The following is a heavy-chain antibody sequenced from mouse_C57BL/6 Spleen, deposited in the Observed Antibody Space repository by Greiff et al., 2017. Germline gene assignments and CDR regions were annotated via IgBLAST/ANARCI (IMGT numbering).Heavy chain of an antibody. Sequence: VQLQQPGAELVRPGSSVKLSCKASGYTFTSYWMHWVKQRPIQGLEWIGNIDPSDSETHYNQKFKDKATLTVDNSSCTAYMQLSSLTSEDSAVYYCASKNYYDGSSWHWDFDVWGTGTTVTVSS. D-gene: IGHD1-1*01. CDR3: ASKNYYDGSSWHWDFDV. V-gene: IGHV1-52*01. CDR1: GYTFTSYW. CDR2: IDPSDSET. J-gene: IGHJ1*03.